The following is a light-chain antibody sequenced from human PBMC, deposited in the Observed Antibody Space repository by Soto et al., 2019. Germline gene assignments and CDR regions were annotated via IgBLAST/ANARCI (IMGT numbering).Light chain of an antibody. V-gene: IGLV2-14*01. CDR1: NRDIGAYNL. CDR3: SSYTTTSTLL. Sequence: QSVLTQPASVSGSLGQSITISCTGSNRDIGAYNLVSWYQQYPDTAPKLIIYEVRNRPSGVSYRFTGSRSGNTASLTISALQADDESTFYCSSYTTTSTLLFRGGTKVTVL. CDR2: EVR. J-gene: IGLJ3*02.